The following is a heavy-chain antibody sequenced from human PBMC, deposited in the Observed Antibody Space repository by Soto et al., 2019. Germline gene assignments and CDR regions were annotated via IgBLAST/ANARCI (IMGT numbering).Heavy chain of an antibody. Sequence: PGGSLRLSCAASGFTFSSYAMHWVRQAPGKGLEWVAVISYDGSNKYYADSVKGRFTISRDNSKNTLYLQMNSLRAEDTAVYYCARQGDITMVRGVRSYYYGMDVWGQGTTVTVSS. CDR3: ARQGDITMVRGVRSYYYGMDV. CDR1: GFTFSSYA. V-gene: IGHV3-30-3*01. J-gene: IGHJ6*02. CDR2: ISYDGSNK. D-gene: IGHD3-10*01.